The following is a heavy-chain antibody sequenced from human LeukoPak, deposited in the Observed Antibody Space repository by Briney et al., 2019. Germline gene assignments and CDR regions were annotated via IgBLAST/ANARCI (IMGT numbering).Heavy chain of an antibody. D-gene: IGHD2-2*01. CDR3: ATGGYCGGTNCYFYYMDV. Sequence: GGSLRLSCAACGFTFSDHAMTWVRQVPGKGLEWVSGISGRGGTTYSADYLKGRFTVSRDNSKNTLYLQMNDLRAEDTAEYFCATGGYCGGTNCYFYYMDVWGKGTTVTVSS. CDR2: ISGRGGTT. CDR1: GFTFSDHA. J-gene: IGHJ6*03. V-gene: IGHV3-23*01.